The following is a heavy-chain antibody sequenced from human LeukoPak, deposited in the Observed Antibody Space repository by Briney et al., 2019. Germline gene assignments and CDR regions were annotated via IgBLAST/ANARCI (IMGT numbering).Heavy chain of an antibody. V-gene: IGHV3-23*01. CDR3: ARDFAGVTDYVWGSYRSAAYYHFDY. Sequence: PGGSLRLSCAASGFTFKNYAMSWVRQAPGKGLEWVSGISGSGGSTYYADSVKGRFTISRDNSKNRLYMKMNSLRAEDTAVYYCARDFAGVTDYVWGSYRSAAYYHFDYWGQGTLVTVSS. CDR1: GFTFKNYA. D-gene: IGHD3-16*02. J-gene: IGHJ4*02. CDR2: ISGSGGST.